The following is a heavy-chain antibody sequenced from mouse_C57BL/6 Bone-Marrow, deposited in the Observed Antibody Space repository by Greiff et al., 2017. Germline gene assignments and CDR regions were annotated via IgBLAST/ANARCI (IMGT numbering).Heavy chain of an antibody. Sequence: LVESGAELVRPGASVKLSCKASGYTFTDYYINWVKQRPGQGLEWIARIYPGSGNTYYNEKFKGKATLTAEKSSSTAYMQLSSLTSEDSVVYFCARVGFDYWGQGTTLTVSS. V-gene: IGHV1-76*01. CDR1: GYTFTDYY. CDR2: IYPGSGNT. CDR3: ARVGFDY. J-gene: IGHJ2*01.